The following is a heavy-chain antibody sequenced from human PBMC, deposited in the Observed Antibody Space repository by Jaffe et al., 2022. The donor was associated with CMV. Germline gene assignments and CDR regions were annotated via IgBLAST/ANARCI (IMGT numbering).Heavy chain of an antibody. Sequence: EVQLVQSGAEVKKPGESLKISCKGSGYSFTSYWIGWVRQMPGKGLEWMGIIYPGDSDTRYSPSFQGQVTISADKSISTAYLQWSSLKASDTAMYYCARVKRTTVTPNPYYFDYWGQGTLVTVSS. V-gene: IGHV5-51*01. CDR3: ARVKRTTVTPNPYYFDY. J-gene: IGHJ4*02. D-gene: IGHD4-17*01. CDR2: IYPGDSDT. CDR1: GYSFTSYW.